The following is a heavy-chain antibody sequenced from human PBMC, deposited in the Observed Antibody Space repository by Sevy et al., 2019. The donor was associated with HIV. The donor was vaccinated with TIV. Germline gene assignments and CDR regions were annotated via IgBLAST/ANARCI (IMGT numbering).Heavy chain of an antibody. V-gene: IGHV4-4*07. Sequence: SETLSLTFTVSGDSFSSYFWAWIRQPAGKGLEWIGRINTSGSTNYNPSLKSRVTMSVDTSKSQFSLKVTSLTAADTAIYFCARSNWVTATNGFSKPYYFDYWGQGSLVTVSS. CDR1: GDSFSSYF. D-gene: IGHD7-27*01. J-gene: IGHJ4*02. CDR3: ARSNWVTATNGFSKPYYFDY. CDR2: INTSGST.